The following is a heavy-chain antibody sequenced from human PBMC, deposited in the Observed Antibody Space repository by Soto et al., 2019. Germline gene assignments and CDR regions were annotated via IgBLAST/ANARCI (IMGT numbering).Heavy chain of an antibody. V-gene: IGHV1-3*01. Sequence: ASVKVSCKASGYTFTNYATHWVRQAPGQRLEWMGWINAGNGNTKYSQKFQGRVTITRDTSASTAYMELSSLRSEDTAVYYCARTADYGGNSWYFDLWGRGTLVTVS. D-gene: IGHD4-17*01. CDR3: ARTADYGGNSWYFDL. CDR2: INAGNGNT. CDR1: GYTFTNYA. J-gene: IGHJ2*01.